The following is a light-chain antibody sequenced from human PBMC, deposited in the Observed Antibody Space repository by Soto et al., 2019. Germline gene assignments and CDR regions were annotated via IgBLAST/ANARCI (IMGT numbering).Light chain of an antibody. J-gene: IGKJ4*01. CDR3: QQYGTSPRLT. CDR1: QSVSSSS. CDR2: GAS. Sequence: EIVLTQSPGTLSLSPGERATLSCRASQSVSSSSLAWYQQKPGQAPLLLIYGASSRATVIPDRFSGSGSGTDFTLTISRLEPEDFAVYYCQQYGTSPRLTFGGGTKVEIK. V-gene: IGKV3-20*01.